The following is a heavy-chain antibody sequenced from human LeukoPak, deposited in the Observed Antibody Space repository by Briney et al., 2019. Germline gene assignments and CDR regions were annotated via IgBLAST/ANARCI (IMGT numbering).Heavy chain of an antibody. J-gene: IGHJ4*02. V-gene: IGHV3-74*01. CDR1: GFTFSSYW. CDR3: ARDHFGYNSLDY. Sequence: VGSLRLSCAASGFTFSSYWMHWVRQTPGKGLVYVSRIKSDGSRTNYADSVKGRFTISRDNAKNTLYLQMNGLRAEDTAVYYCARDHFGYNSLDYWGQGTLVTVSS. CDR2: IKSDGSRT. D-gene: IGHD5-24*01.